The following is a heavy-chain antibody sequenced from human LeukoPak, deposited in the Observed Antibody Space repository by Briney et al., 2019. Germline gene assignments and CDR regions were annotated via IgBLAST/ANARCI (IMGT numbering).Heavy chain of an antibody. V-gene: IGHV4-59*11. D-gene: IGHD6-13*01. CDR2: ISDRETT. CDR1: CVSMRNHY. Sequence: EPLSLTCTVSCVSMRNHYWSWLRQPPGKGVVWFGYISDRETTKYNPSLKSRVTMSLDTSKNKFSLKLSSVPAGDTALYYCATRPGGSTWHGLFDSWARGTLVTVSP. CDR3: ATRPGGSTWHGLFDS. J-gene: IGHJ4*02.